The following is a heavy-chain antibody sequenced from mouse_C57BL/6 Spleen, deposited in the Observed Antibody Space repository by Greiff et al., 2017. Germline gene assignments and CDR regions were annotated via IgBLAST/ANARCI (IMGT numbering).Heavy chain of an antibody. CDR3: TRDYDYDGFAY. V-gene: IGHV5-9-1*02. CDR2: ISSGGDYT. CDR1: GFTFSSYA. D-gene: IGHD2-4*01. Sequence: EVKLVESGEGLVKPGGSLKLSCAASGFTFSSYAMSWVRQTPEKRLEWVAYISSGGDYTYYADTVKGRFTISRDNARNTLYLQLSSLKSEDTAMYYCTRDYDYDGFAYWGPGTLVTVSA. J-gene: IGHJ3*01.